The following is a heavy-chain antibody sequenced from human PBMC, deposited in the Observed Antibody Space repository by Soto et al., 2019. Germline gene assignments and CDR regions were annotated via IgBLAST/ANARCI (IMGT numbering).Heavy chain of an antibody. CDR1: GYTFTTYG. Sequence: QVQLEQSAPEVKKPGASVKVSCKASGYTFTTYGISWVRQAPGEGLEWLGWINTHNGNTNYAQNLQGRVFMTADTPTNTADMEMRSLRSDDTAIYYCTREGSAPYYYYAMDAWGQGTSVTVSS. CDR2: INTHNGNT. CDR3: TREGSAPYYYYAMDA. J-gene: IGHJ6*02. D-gene: IGHD3-10*01. V-gene: IGHV1-18*01.